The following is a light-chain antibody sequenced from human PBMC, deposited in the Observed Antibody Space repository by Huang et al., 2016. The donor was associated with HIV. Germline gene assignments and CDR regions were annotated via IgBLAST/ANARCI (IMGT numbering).Light chain of an antibody. CDR3: QQYNNWPPLT. Sequence: EIVMTQSPATLSVSPGERATLSCRASQSVSYNLAWYQQKPGQAPRLLIYGTSTRATGVPKRFSGSGSGTEFTLTINSLQSEDFAVYYCQQYNNWPPLTFGGGTKVEI. J-gene: IGKJ4*01. CDR2: GTS. V-gene: IGKV3-15*01. CDR1: QSVSYN.